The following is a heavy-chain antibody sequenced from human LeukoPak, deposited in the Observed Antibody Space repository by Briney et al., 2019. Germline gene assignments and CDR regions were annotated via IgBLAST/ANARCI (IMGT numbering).Heavy chain of an antibody. CDR2: INAGNGNT. D-gene: IGHD2-2*01. Sequence: ASVKVSCKASGYTFTSYYMHWVRQAPGQGLEWMGWINAGNGNTKYSQEFQGRVTITRDTSASTAYMELSSLRSEDMAVYYCARAPGRYCSSTSCFGAFDIWGQGTMVTVSS. CDR1: GYTFTSYY. J-gene: IGHJ3*02. CDR3: ARAPGRYCSSTSCFGAFDI. V-gene: IGHV1-3*03.